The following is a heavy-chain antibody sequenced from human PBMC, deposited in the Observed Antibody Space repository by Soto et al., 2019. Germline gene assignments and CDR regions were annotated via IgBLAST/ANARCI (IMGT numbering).Heavy chain of an antibody. CDR3: ARVVKRNDAFDI. V-gene: IGHV4-31*03. J-gene: IGHJ3*02. CDR1: GGSIRSYC. D-gene: IGHD3-16*02. CDR2: IYYSGST. Sequence: SETLSLTCPVSGGSIRSYCWTWIRQHPGKGLERIGYIYYSGSTYYNPSLKSRVTISVDTSKNQFSLKLSSVTAADTAVYYCARVVKRNDAFDIWGQGTMVTVSS.